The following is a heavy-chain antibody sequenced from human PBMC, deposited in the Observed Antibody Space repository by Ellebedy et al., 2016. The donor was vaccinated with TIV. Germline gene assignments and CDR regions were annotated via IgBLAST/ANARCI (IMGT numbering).Heavy chain of an antibody. CDR3: ARDPRYGSGLSGYYYGMDV. J-gene: IGHJ6*02. Sequence: LRLXXTVSGGSISSGDYYWSWIRQPPGKGLEWIGYIYYSGSTYYNPSLKSRVTISVDTSKNQFSLKLSSVTAADTAVYYCARDPRYGSGLSGYYYGMDVWGQGTTVTVSS. CDR2: IYYSGST. D-gene: IGHD3-10*01. CDR1: GGSISSGDYY. V-gene: IGHV4-30-4*01.